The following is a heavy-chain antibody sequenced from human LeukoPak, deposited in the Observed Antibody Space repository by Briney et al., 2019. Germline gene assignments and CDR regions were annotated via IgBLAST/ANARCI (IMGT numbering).Heavy chain of an antibody. D-gene: IGHD3-22*01. Sequence: GGSLRLSCAASGFTFDDDAMHWVRHAPGKGLEWVSGISWNRGFIGYAGSVKGRFTISRDDAKNSLYLQMNDLRPEDTAFYYCAKGRGFYSPDYWGQGTLVTVSP. CDR2: ISWNRGFI. CDR3: AKGRGFYSPDY. J-gene: IGHJ4*02. V-gene: IGHV3-9*01. CDR1: GFTFDDDA.